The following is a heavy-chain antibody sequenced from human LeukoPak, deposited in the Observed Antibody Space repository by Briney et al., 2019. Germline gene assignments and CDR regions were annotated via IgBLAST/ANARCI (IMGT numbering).Heavy chain of an antibody. CDR3: ASYLGPWVVIKSDDAFDI. V-gene: IGHV4-38-2*02. CDR2: IYHSGST. J-gene: IGHJ3*02. Sequence: SETLSLTCTVSGYSITSGYYWGWIRQPPGKGLEWIGNIYHSGSTYYNPSLKSRVTISVDTSKNQFSLKLSSVTAADTAVYYCASYLGPWVVIKSDDAFDIWGQGTMVTVSS. CDR1: GYSITSGYY. D-gene: IGHD3-10*01.